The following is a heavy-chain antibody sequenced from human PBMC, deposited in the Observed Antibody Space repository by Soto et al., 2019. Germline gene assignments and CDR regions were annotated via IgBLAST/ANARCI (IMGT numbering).Heavy chain of an antibody. CDR3: AKDKQAYGSGSSSTFSDY. D-gene: IGHD3-10*01. V-gene: IGHV3-9*01. CDR2: ISWNSGSI. J-gene: IGHJ4*01. Sequence: EVQLVESGGGLVQPGRSLRLSCAASGFTFDDYAMHWVRQAPGKGLEWVSGISWNSGSIGYADSVKGRFTISRDNAKNSLCLPMNSLRAEDTALDYCAKDKQAYGSGSSSTFSDYWGHGTLVTVSS. CDR1: GFTFDDYA.